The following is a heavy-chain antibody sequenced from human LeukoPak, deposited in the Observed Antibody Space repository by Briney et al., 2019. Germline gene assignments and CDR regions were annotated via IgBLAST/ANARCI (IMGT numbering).Heavy chain of an antibody. CDR3: ARNPDGRVSWFDP. J-gene: IGHJ5*02. Sequence: PGGSLRLSCAASGFTFSSYWMSWVRQAPGKGLEWVANIKQDGSEKYYVDSEKGRFTISRDNAKNSLYLQMNSLRAEDTAVYYCARNPDGRVSWFDPWGQGTLVTVSS. D-gene: IGHD3-16*02. V-gene: IGHV3-7*01. CDR1: GFTFSSYW. CDR2: IKQDGSEK.